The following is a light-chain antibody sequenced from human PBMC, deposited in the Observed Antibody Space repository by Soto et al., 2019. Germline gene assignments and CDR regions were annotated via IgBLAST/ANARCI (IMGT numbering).Light chain of an antibody. CDR1: SSDIGAGYR. Sequence: QSVLTQPPSVSGAPGERVTIYCTGSSSDIGAGYRVRWYQQVPGTAPKLLIYDNTNRPSGVSLRFSGSKSGTSASLAISGLQAEDEADYYCQSFDQYLSAFVFGGGTKLTVL. V-gene: IGLV1-40*01. CDR2: DNT. J-gene: IGLJ2*01. CDR3: QSFDQYLSAFV.